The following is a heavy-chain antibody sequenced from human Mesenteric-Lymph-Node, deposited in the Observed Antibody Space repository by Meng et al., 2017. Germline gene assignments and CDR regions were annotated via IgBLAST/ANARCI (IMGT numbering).Heavy chain of an antibody. J-gene: IGHJ4*02. CDR1: GFTFSDYY. V-gene: IGHV3-30*01. Sequence: GESLKISCAASGFTFSDYYMSWIRQAPGKGLEWVAVISYDGSNKYYADSVKGRFTISRDNSKNTLYLQMNSLRAEDTAVYYCARDSSGSGNPEYWGQGTLVTVSS. D-gene: IGHD3-10*01. CDR2: ISYDGSNK. CDR3: ARDSSGSGNPEY.